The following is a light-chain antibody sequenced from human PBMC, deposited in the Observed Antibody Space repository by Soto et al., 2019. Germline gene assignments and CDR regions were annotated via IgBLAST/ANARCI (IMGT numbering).Light chain of an antibody. CDR1: QSISSW. J-gene: IGKJ1*01. CDR3: QQYNSYSWT. Sequence: IQMTQSPSTLSASVGDKVTITCRASQSISSWLAWYQQKPGKAPKLLIYKASSLESGVSSRFSGSGSGTEFTLTISSLQPDDFATYYCQQYNSYSWTFGQGTKVDIK. CDR2: KAS. V-gene: IGKV1-5*03.